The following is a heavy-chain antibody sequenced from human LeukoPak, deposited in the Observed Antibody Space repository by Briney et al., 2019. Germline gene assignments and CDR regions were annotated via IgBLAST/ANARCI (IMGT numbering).Heavy chain of an antibody. CDR2: IYYSGNT. CDR3: ARGVMVTRAFDI. J-gene: IGHJ3*02. D-gene: IGHD5-18*01. V-gene: IGHV4-39*07. CDR1: GGSFSSSNYY. Sequence: PSETLSLTCTVSGGSFSSSNYYWGWIRQPPGKGLEWIGSIYYSGNTYYNPSLKGRVAISGDASKNQFSLKLSSVTAADTAVYYCARGVMVTRAFDIWGQGTMVTVSS.